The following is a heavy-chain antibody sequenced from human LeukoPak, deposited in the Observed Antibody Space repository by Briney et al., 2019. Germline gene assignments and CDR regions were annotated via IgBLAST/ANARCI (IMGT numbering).Heavy chain of an antibody. J-gene: IGHJ4*02. CDR1: GFTFSTYA. Sequence: PGGSLRLPCAASGFTFSTYAMSWVRQAPGKGLEWVSAVSGSGGSTYYADSVKGRFTISRDNSKNTLYLQMNSLRAEDTAVYYCAKDSAQSYYYGSGSYYQFWGQGTLVTVSS. V-gene: IGHV3-23*01. CDR2: VSGSGGST. CDR3: AKDSAQSYYYGSGSYYQF. D-gene: IGHD3-10*01.